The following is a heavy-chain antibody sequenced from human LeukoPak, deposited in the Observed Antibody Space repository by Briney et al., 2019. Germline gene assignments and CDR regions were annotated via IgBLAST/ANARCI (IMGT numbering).Heavy chain of an antibody. Sequence: ASVKVSCKASGYTFTGYYMHWVRQAPGQGLEWMGWINSNSGGTNYAQKLQGRVTMTRDTSISTAYMELSRLRSDDTAVYYSARDGGEIWFEELNWFDPWGQGTLVTVSS. D-gene: IGHD3-10*01. V-gene: IGHV1-2*02. CDR1: GYTFTGYY. CDR2: INSNSGGT. CDR3: ARDGGEIWFEELNWFDP. J-gene: IGHJ5*02.